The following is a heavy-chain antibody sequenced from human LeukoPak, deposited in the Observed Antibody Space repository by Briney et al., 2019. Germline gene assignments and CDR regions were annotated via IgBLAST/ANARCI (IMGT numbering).Heavy chain of an antibody. V-gene: IGHV3-53*01. CDR1: GFTVSSNY. CDR2: IYSGGST. CDR3: AREQWLALNY. Sequence: PGGSLRLSCAASGFTVSSNYMSWVRQAPGKGLEWVSVIYSGGSTYYADSVKGRFTISRDNSKNTLYLRMSSLRAEDTAVYYCAREQWLALNYWGQGTLVTVSS. J-gene: IGHJ4*02. D-gene: IGHD6-19*01.